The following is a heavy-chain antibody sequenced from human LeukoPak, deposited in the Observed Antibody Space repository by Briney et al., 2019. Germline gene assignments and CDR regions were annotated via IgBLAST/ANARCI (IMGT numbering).Heavy chain of an antibody. V-gene: IGHV3-74*03. CDR2: ISSDGSSI. CDR1: GFTFSTYW. J-gene: IGHJ6*04. Sequence: PGGSLRLSCAASGFTFSTYWMHWVRHAPGKGLMWLSRISSDGSSITYADSVKGRFTVSRDNAKNTLYLQMNSLRDEDTAVYFCARAVAYCSSTSCHNMDVWGKGTTVTVSS. D-gene: IGHD2-2*02. CDR3: ARAVAYCSSTSCHNMDV.